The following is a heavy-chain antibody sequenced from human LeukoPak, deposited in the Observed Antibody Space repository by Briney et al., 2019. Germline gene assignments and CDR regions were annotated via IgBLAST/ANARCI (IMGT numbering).Heavy chain of an antibody. D-gene: IGHD3-9*01. CDR2: IYYSGST. CDR3: LWYYDILTGYFQ. Sequence: SETLSLTCTVSGGSISSSSYYWGWIRQPPGKGLEWIGSIYYSGSTYYNPSLKSRVTISVDTSKKQFSLKLSSVTAADTAVYYCLWYYDILTGYFQWGQGTLVTVSS. J-gene: IGHJ4*02. V-gene: IGHV4-39*01. CDR1: GGSISSSSYY.